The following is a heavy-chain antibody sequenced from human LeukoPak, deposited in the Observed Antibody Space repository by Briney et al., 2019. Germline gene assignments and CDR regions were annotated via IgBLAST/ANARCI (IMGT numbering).Heavy chain of an antibody. CDR1: GDSVSSNSAA. J-gene: IGHJ4*02. CDR3: ARGRRELKYGPAY. Sequence: SQTLSLTCAISGDSVSSNSAAWDWIRQSPSRGLEWLGRTYYRSKWYNDYAVSVKSRITINPDKSKNQFSLKLNSVTPDDTAVYYCARGRRELKYGPAYWGQGTLVTVSS. V-gene: IGHV6-1*01. D-gene: IGHD3-10*01. CDR2: TYYRSKWYN.